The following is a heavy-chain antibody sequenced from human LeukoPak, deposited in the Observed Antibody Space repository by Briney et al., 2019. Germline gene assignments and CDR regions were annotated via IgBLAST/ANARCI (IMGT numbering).Heavy chain of an antibody. V-gene: IGHV3-30*04. CDR3: ARGSLAAAGLNAFDI. CDR1: GFTFSSYA. J-gene: IGHJ3*02. CDR2: ISYDGSNK. D-gene: IGHD6-13*01. Sequence: PGGSLRLSCAASGFTFSSYAMHWVRQAPGKGLEWVAVISYDGSNKYYADSVKGRFTISRDNSKNTLYLQMNSLRAKDTAVYYCARGSLAAAGLNAFDIWGQGTMVTVSS.